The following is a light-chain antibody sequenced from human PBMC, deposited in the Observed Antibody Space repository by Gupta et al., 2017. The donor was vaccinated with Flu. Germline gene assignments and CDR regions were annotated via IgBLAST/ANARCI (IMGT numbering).Light chain of an antibody. CDR2: EAS. J-gene: IGKJ4*01. CDR3: QQYSQWPPLT. V-gene: IGKV3-15*01. CDR1: QNFSIN. Sequence: SLPPPPGERTTLSCRASQNFSINVAWYQQKRGQPPRLLILEASTRATGVPVRFSGSGSRTDFTLTISSLQSEDFAIYYCQQYSQWPPLTFGGGTLVDI.